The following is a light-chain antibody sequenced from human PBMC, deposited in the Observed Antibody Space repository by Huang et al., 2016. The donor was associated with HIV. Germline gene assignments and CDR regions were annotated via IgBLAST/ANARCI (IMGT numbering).Light chain of an antibody. Sequence: EIVLTQSPATLSLSPGERATLSYRASQSIGTYLVWYQQKPGQPPKLLIFDASTRATGSPARFSGSGSGTDFTRTISSLEPEDFEIYYCQQHRDWPPGITFGQGTRLEIK. V-gene: IGKV3-11*01. CDR3: QQHRDWPPGIT. CDR2: DAS. J-gene: IGKJ5*01. CDR1: QSIGTY.